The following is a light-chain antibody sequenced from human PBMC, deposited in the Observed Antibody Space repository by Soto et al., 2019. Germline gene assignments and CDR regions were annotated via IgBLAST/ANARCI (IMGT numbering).Light chain of an antibody. CDR1: QSCGTS. CDR2: KAS. CDR3: QQYNNYWT. J-gene: IGKJ1*01. Sequence: DIQMTQSPSTLSASVGDRVTITCRASQSCGTSLAWYQQRPGKAPNLLIYKASNLESGVPSRFSDSGSGTEFTLTISSVQPDDFATYYCQQYNNYWTFGQGTKVEVK. V-gene: IGKV1-5*03.